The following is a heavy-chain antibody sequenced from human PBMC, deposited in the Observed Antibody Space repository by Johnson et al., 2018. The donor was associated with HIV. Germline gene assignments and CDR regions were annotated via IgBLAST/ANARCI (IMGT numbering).Heavy chain of an antibody. V-gene: IGHV3-33*08. CDR3: ARAVRIGVGGTVLGASDI. CDR1: GLSFSNFG. Sequence: QEQLVESGGGVVQPGKSLTLSCVASGLSFSNFGIHWVRQAPGKGPEWVAVISFDGNLKKYADSVKGRFTISRDNGKNSLYLQMNSLRVEDTALYYCARAVRIGVGGTVLGASDIWGQGTMVTVSS. CDR2: ISFDGNLK. D-gene: IGHD6-13*01. J-gene: IGHJ3*02.